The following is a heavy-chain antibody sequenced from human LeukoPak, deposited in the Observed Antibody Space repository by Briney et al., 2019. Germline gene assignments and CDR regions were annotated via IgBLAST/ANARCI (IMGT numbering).Heavy chain of an antibody. Sequence: ASVKVSCKASGYTFTSYGISWVRQAPGQGLEWMGWISAYNRNTNSAQKLQGRVTMTTDTSTSTAYMELRSLRSDDTAVYYCARGEEYYYDSSGYCPGAFDIWGQGTMVTVSS. D-gene: IGHD3-22*01. V-gene: IGHV1-18*01. CDR1: GYTFTSYG. J-gene: IGHJ3*02. CDR3: ARGEEYYYDSSGYCPGAFDI. CDR2: ISAYNRNT.